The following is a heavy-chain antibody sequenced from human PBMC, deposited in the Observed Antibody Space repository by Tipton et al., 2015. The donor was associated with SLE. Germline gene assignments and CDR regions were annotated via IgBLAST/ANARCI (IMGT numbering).Heavy chain of an antibody. CDR3: ARSLLSGSGGFDY. Sequence: TLSLTCTVSAGSISSSSYYWGWIRKPPGKGLEWIGSIYYSGSTYYNPSLKSRVTISVDTSKNQFSLKLSSVTAADTAVYYCARSLLSGSGGFDYWGQGTLVTVSS. J-gene: IGHJ4*02. CDR1: AGSISSSSYY. D-gene: IGHD6-19*01. CDR2: IYYSGST. V-gene: IGHV4-39*07.